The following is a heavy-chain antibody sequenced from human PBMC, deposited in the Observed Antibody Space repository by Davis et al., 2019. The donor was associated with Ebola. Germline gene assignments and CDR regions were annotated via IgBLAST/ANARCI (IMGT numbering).Heavy chain of an antibody. CDR3: TVTVTTLDY. D-gene: IGHD4-17*01. Sequence: PGGSLRLSCAASGFTFSGSAMHWVRQASGKGLEWVGRIRSKANSYATAYAASVKGRFTISRDDSKNTAYLQMNSLKTEDTAVYCCTVTVTTLDYWGQGTLVTVSS. CDR1: GFTFSGSA. V-gene: IGHV3-73*01. CDR2: IRSKANSYAT. J-gene: IGHJ4*02.